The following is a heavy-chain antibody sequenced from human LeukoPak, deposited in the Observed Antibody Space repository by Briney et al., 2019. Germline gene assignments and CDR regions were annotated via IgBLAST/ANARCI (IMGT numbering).Heavy chain of an antibody. CDR1: GESFSGFY. J-gene: IGHJ1*01. V-gene: IGHV4-34*01. CDR2: VSHSGVT. D-gene: IGHD1-1*01. Sequence: SETLSLTCAVYGESFSGFYWSWIRQAPGEGLEWIGEVSHSGVTTYNPSLKSRVTISRDTAKNQVSLKLNSVTAADTALYFCARQLTEHFYYWGQGTLVTVSS. CDR3: ARQLTEHFYY.